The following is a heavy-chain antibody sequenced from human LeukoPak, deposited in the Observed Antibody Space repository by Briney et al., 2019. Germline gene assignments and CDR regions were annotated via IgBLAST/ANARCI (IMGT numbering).Heavy chain of an antibody. J-gene: IGHJ4*02. D-gene: IGHD3-22*01. CDR3: ARVDYYDSSGYYWLNFDY. V-gene: IGHV1-69*04. CDR1: GGTFSSYA. CDR2: IIPILGIA. Sequence: SVKVSCKASGGTFSSYAISWVRQAPGQGLEWMGRIIPILGIANYAQKFQGRVTITADKSTSTAYMELSSLRSEDTAVYYCARVDYYDSSGYYWLNFDYWGQGTLVTVSS.